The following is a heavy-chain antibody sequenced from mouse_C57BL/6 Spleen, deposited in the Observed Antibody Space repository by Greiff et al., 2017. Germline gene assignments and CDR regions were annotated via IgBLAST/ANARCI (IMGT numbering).Heavy chain of an antibody. V-gene: IGHV1-55*01. CDR2: IYPGSGST. J-gene: IGHJ2*01. CDR3: ARRLLGGDYFDY. Sequence: QVQLQQPGAELVKPGASVKMSCKASGYTFTSYWITWVKQRPGQGLEWIGDIYPGSGSTNYNEKFKSKATLTVDTSSSTAYMQLSSLTSEDSAVYYCARRLLGGDYFDYWGQGTTLTVSS. CDR1: GYTFTSYW. D-gene: IGHD2-3*01.